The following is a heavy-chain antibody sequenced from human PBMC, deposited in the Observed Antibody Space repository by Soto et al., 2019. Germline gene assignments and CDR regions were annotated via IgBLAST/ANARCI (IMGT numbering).Heavy chain of an antibody. CDR1: GGSFSGYY. Sequence: SETLSLTCAVYGGSFSGYYWSWIRQPPGKGLEWIGEINHSGSTNYNPSLKSRVTISVDTSKNQFSLKLSSVTAADTAVHYCARGPLAFAYYYDSSGYFDYWGRVTRVTVSS. CDR3: ARGPLAFAYYYDSSGYFDY. J-gene: IGHJ4*02. V-gene: IGHV4-34*01. D-gene: IGHD3-22*01. CDR2: INHSGST.